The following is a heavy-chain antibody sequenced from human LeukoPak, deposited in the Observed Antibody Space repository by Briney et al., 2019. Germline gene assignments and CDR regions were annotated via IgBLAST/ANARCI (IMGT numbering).Heavy chain of an antibody. J-gene: IGHJ5*02. CDR3: ARGPSWYGWFDP. Sequence: SSETLSLTFTVSGGSISSSSYYWGWIRQPPGKGLEWIGSIYYSGSTYYNPSLKSRVTISVDTSKNQFSLKLSSVTAADTAVYYCARGPSWYGWFDPWGQGTLVTVSS. CDR1: GGSISSSSYY. D-gene: IGHD6-13*01. V-gene: IGHV4-39*07. CDR2: IYYSGST.